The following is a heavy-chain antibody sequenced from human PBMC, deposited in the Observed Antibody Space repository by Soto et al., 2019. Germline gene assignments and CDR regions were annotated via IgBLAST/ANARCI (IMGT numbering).Heavy chain of an antibody. J-gene: IGHJ5*02. CDR3: ARDDSGDYHLDP. CDR1: GDTFTSCH. D-gene: IGHD3-22*01. V-gene: IGHV1-18*04. CDR2: ISAYNGNT. Sequence: ASVKDSWKSSGDTFTSCHISWVLQAPGQGLEWMGWISAYNGNTNYAKKLQGTVTMTTETSTSTAYMELRSLRSDDTAVYYCARDDSGDYHLDPWGQGILVTIT.